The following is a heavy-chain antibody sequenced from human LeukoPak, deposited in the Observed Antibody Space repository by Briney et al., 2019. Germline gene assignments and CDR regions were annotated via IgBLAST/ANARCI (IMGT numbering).Heavy chain of an antibody. CDR2: IYYSGST. CDR3: ARVPAATMGEFDY. Sequence: SETLSLTCTVSGGSISSGGYYWSWLRQHPGKGLEWIGYIYYSGSTYYNPSLKSRVTISVDTSKNQFSLKLSSVTAADTAVYYCARVPAATMGEFDYWGQGTLVTVSS. CDR1: GGSISSGGYY. V-gene: IGHV4-31*03. J-gene: IGHJ4*02. D-gene: IGHD2-2*01.